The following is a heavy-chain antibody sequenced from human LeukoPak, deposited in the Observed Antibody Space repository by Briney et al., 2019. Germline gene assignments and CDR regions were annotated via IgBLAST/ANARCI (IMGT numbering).Heavy chain of an antibody. D-gene: IGHD2-2*01. CDR1: VGTFSSYA. Sequence: SVQVSCKASVGTFSSYAISWVGQATGQGLAWMGGIFPIFGTANYAQKFHGRVTITSEESTSTASMLLSSLASKDRAASYFARDRVSECYGALEIWGQGKMITVSS. J-gene: IGHJ3*02. V-gene: IGHV1-69*01. CDR3: ARDRVSECYGALEI. CDR2: IFPIFGTA.